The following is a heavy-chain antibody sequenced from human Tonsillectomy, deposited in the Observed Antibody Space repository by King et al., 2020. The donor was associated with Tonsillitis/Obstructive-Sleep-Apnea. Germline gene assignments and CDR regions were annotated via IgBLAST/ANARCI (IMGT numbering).Heavy chain of an antibody. D-gene: IGHD1-1*01. CDR3: AKGLVRYKWYDNAFDI. V-gene: IGHV3-9*01. CDR1: GFTFDDYA. CDR2: ISWNSGII. J-gene: IGHJ3*02. Sequence: VQLVESGGGLVQPGRSLRVSCTGSGFTFDDYAMHWVRQGPGKGLEWVSGISWNSGIILYAASVKGRFTISRDNARHSLDLQMNSLRPEDTALYYCAKGLVRYKWYDNAFDIWGQGTMVTVSS.